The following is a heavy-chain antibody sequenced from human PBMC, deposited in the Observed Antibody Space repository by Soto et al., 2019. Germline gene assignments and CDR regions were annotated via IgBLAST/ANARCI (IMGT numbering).Heavy chain of an antibody. CDR1: GGSISSGGYY. J-gene: IGHJ4*02. Sequence: TSETLSLTCTVSGGSISSGGYYWSWIRQHPGKGLEWVGYIYYSGSTYYNPSLKSRVTISVGTSKNQFSLKLSSVTAADTAVYYCARAPSTPPRDFDYWGQGTLVTVSS. CDR3: ARAPSTPPRDFDY. CDR2: IYYSGST. V-gene: IGHV4-31*03. D-gene: IGHD2-2*01.